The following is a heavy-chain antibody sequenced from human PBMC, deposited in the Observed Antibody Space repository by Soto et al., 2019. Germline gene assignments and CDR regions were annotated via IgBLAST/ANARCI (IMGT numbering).Heavy chain of an antibody. D-gene: IGHD4-17*01. V-gene: IGHV3-48*01. CDR2: ISSSSSTI. CDR1: GFTFSSYS. J-gene: IGHJ4*02. Sequence: GGSLRLSCAASGFTFSSYSMNWVRQAPGKGLEWVSYISSSSSTIYYADSVKGRFTISRDNAKNSLYLQMNSLRAEDTAVYYCARIGRLRWSDDWGQGTLVTVSS. CDR3: ARIGRLRWSDD.